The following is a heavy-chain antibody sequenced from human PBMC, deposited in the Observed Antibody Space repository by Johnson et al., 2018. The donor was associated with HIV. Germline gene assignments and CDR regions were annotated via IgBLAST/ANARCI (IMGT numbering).Heavy chain of an antibody. CDR3: AKAVAVVWAFDI. D-gene: IGHD2-15*01. Sequence: QVQLVESGGGVVQPGRSLRLSCAASGFTFSSYAMHWVRQAPGKGLEWVAVISYDGSNKYYADSVKGRFTISRDNSKNTLYLQMNSLRAEDTAVYYCAKAVAVVWAFDIWGQGTMVTVSS. CDR2: ISYDGSNK. V-gene: IGHV3-30-3*01. CDR1: GFTFSSYA. J-gene: IGHJ3*02.